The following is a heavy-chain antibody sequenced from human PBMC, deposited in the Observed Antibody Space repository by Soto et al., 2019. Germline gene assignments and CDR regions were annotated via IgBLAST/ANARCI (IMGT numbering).Heavy chain of an antibody. V-gene: IGHV3-66*01. D-gene: IGHD3-10*01. J-gene: IGHJ6*03. Sequence: EVQLVESGGGLVQPGGSLRLSCAASGFTVSSNYMSWVRQAPGKGLEWVSVIYSGGSTYYADSVKGRFTISRDNSKNTLFFQRNSWGAEDTAVYYWGRTYGSGSYYYSYYMAVWGKGTTVTVSS. CDR2: IYSGGST. CDR3: GRTYGSGSYYYSYYMAV. CDR1: GFTVSSNY.